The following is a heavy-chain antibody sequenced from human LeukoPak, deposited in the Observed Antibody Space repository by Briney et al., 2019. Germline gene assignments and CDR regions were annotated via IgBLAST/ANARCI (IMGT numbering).Heavy chain of an antibody. CDR3: ARFVSGVVVAPAAAGYYYFDY. Sequence: KPSETLSLTCALSGYSISSGYYWGWIRQPPGKGLEWIGSIYHSGSTYYNPSLQSRVTISVDSSTNRFSLKLSSVTAADTAVYYCARFVSGVVVAPAAAGYYYFDYWGQGTLVTVSS. V-gene: IGHV4-38-2*01. J-gene: IGHJ4*02. CDR1: GYSISSGYY. D-gene: IGHD2-2*01. CDR2: IYHSGST.